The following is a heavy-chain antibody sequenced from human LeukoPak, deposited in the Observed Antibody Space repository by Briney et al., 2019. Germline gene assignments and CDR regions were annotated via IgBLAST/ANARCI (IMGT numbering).Heavy chain of an antibody. Sequence: ASVKVSCKASGYTFTGYYMHWVRQAPGQGLEWMGWINPNSGGTNYAQKFQGRVTMTRDTSISTAYMELSKRRSDDTAVYYCARVLGYYYYYYMDVWGKGTTVTVSS. CDR1: GYTFTGYY. J-gene: IGHJ6*03. D-gene: IGHD6-6*01. CDR3: ARVLGYYYYYYMDV. CDR2: INPNSGGT. V-gene: IGHV1-2*02.